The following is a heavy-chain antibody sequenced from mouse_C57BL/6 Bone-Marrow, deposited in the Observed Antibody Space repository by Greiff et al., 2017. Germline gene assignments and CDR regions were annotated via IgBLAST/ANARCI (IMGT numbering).Heavy chain of an antibody. CDR1: GYTFTSYG. CDR3: ARLLRSFSWYCDV. V-gene: IGHV1-81*01. D-gene: IGHD1-1*01. CDR2: IYPRSGNT. Sequence: QVQLQQSGAELARPGASVKLSCKASGYTFTSYGISWVKQRTGQGLEWIGEIYPRSGNTYYNEKFKGKATLTADKSSSTAYMELRSLTSEDSVVYFCARLLRSFSWYCDVWGTGTTVTVSS. J-gene: IGHJ1*03.